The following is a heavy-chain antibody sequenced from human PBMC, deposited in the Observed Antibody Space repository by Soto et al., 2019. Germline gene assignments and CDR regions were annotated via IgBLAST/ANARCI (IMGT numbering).Heavy chain of an antibody. CDR3: ARAKWLAAAGTGEFDY. CDR1: GFSLSNARMG. CDR2: IFSNDEK. J-gene: IGHJ4*02. V-gene: IGHV2-26*01. Sequence: QVTLKESGPVLVKPTEPLTLTCTVSGFSLSNARMGVSWIRQPPGKALEWLAHIFSNDEKSYSTSLKSRLTISKDTSKSQVVLTMTNMDPVDTATYYCARAKWLAAAGTGEFDYWGQGTLVTVSS. D-gene: IGHD6-13*01.